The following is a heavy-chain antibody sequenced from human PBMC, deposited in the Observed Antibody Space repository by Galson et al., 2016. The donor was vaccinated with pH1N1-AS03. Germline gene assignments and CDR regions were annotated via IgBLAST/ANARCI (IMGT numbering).Heavy chain of an antibody. V-gene: IGHV4-59*08. D-gene: IGHD2-15*01. J-gene: IGHJ6*02. Sequence: TCTVSGGSVNGYYWTWIRQPPGKGLEWIGQIFYIGDTLYTPSLWGRVTMSVDTSKNQLSLRLSSVTAADTAVYYCGRHLRSSYSMDVWGQGTTVTVSS. CDR3: GRHLRSSYSMDV. CDR2: IFYIGDT. CDR1: GGSVNGYY.